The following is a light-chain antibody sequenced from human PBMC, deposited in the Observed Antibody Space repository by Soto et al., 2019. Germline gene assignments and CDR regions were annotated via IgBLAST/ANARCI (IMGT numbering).Light chain of an antibody. Sequence: EIVLTQSPGTLSLSQGERATLSCRASQSVSNNYLAWYQQKPGQAPRLLIYGASSRATGIPDRFSGSGSGTDFTLIISRLEPEDFAVYYCQQYGSSRTFGQGTKVDIK. CDR1: QSVSNNY. CDR2: GAS. V-gene: IGKV3-20*01. J-gene: IGKJ1*01. CDR3: QQYGSSRT.